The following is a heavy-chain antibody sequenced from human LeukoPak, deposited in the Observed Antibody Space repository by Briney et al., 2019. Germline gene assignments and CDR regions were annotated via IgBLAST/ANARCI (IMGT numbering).Heavy chain of an antibody. Sequence: GGSLRLSCAASGFTFSSYAMTWVRQAPGKGLEWVSSISDSGGRTYHADSVRGRFTISRDNSKNTLFVQMNSLRAEDTAVYYCARRSGIAVAGAFDYWGQGTLVTVSS. CDR2: ISDSGGRT. D-gene: IGHD6-19*01. CDR3: ARRSGIAVAGAFDY. J-gene: IGHJ4*02. CDR1: GFTFSSYA. V-gene: IGHV3-23*01.